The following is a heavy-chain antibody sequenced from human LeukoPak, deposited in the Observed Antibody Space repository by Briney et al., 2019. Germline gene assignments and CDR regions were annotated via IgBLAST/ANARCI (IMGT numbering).Heavy chain of an antibody. CDR2: IDEDGNII. V-gene: IGHV3-74*01. Sequence: GGSLRLSCAASGFTFNNYWMHWVRQAPGKGLVWVSGIDEDGNIIDYADSVRGRFTISRDNAKVTQYLQMNSLRDEDTAVYYCVSDLCGGDDQWGRGTLVTVSS. CDR1: GFTFNNYW. CDR3: VSDLCGGDDQ. D-gene: IGHD3-3*01. J-gene: IGHJ5*02.